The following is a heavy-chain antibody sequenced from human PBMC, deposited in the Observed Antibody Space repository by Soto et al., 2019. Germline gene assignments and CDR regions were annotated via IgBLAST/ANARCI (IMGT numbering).Heavy chain of an antibody. CDR3: ARDRGGAFDI. CDR2: ISYDGSNK. J-gene: IGHJ3*02. D-gene: IGHD3-16*01. Sequence: GGSLRLSCAASGFTFSSYAMHWVRQAPGKGMEWVAVISYDGSNKYYADSVKGRFTISRDNSKNTLYLQMNSLRAEDTAVYYCARDRGGAFDIWGQGTMVTVSS. CDR1: GFTFSSYA. V-gene: IGHV3-30*04.